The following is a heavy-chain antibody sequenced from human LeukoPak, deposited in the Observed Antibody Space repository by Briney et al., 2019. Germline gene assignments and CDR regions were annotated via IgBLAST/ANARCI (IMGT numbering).Heavy chain of an antibody. CDR1: GGTFSSYA. Sequence: ASVKVSCKASGGTFSSYAISWVRQAPGQGLEWMGGIIPIFGTANYAQKFQGRVTITADESTSTAYMELSSLRSEDTAVYYCARVLGATSRPYYFDYWGQGTLVTVSS. CDR3: ARVLGATSRPYYFDY. J-gene: IGHJ4*02. V-gene: IGHV1-69*13. CDR2: IIPIFGTA. D-gene: IGHD1-26*01.